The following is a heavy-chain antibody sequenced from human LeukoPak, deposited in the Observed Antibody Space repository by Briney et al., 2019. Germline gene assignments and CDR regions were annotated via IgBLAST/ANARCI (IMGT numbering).Heavy chain of an antibody. D-gene: IGHD6-13*01. Sequence: SETLSLTCTVSGGSISSYYWSWIRQPAGKGLEWIGRIYTSGSTNYNPSLKGRVTMSVDTSKNQFSLKLSSVTAADTAVYYCATTTEIAAAGFGTFDYWGQGTLVTVSS. V-gene: IGHV4-4*07. CDR2: IYTSGST. J-gene: IGHJ4*02. CDR1: GGSISSYY. CDR3: ATTTEIAAAGFGTFDY.